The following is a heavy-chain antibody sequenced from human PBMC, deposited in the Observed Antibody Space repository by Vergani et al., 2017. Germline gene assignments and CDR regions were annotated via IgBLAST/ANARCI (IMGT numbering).Heavy chain of an antibody. CDR1: GFTFSSYW. CDR2: INSDGSST. CDR3: ARCIAAAHICSEYFQH. D-gene: IGHD6-13*01. V-gene: IGHV3-74*01. J-gene: IGHJ1*01. Sequence: EVQLVESGGGLVQPGGSLRLSCAASGFTFSSYWMHWVRQAPGKGLVWVSRINSDGSSTSYADSVKGRFTISRDNAKNTLYLQMNSLRAEDTAVYYCARCIAAAHICSEYFQHWGQGTLVTVSS.